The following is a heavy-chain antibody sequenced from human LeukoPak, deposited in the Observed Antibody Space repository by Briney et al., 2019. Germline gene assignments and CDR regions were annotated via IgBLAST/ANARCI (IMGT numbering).Heavy chain of an antibody. J-gene: IGHJ4*02. Sequence: PGGSLRLSCAASGFTFSSYAMSWVRQAPGKGLEWVSAISGSGGSTYYADSVKGRFTISRDNPKNTLYLQMNSLRAEDTAVYYCAKGVGLVRGVITPFDYWGQGTLVTVPS. CDR3: AKGVGLVRGVITPFDY. CDR2: ISGSGGST. CDR1: GFTFSSYA. V-gene: IGHV3-23*01. D-gene: IGHD3-10*01.